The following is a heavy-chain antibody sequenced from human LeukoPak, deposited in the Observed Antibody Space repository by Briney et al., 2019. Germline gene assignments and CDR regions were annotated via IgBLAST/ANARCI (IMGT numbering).Heavy chain of an antibody. J-gene: IGHJ4*02. CDR1: GYTFTGYY. V-gene: IGHV1-2*02. Sequence: GASVKVSCKASGYTFTGYYMHWVRQAPGQGLEWMGWINPNSGGTNYAQKFQGRVTMTRDTSISTAYMELSRLRSDDTAVYYCARDDTYYDATLDYWGQGTLVTVSS. D-gene: IGHD3-22*01. CDR2: INPNSGGT. CDR3: ARDDTYYDATLDY.